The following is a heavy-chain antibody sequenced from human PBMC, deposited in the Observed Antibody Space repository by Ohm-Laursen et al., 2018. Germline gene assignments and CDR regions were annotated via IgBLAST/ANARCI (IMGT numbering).Heavy chain of an antibody. V-gene: IGHV3-74*01. J-gene: IGHJ4*02. Sequence: GSLRLSCSASGFTFSNYWMHWVRQAPGKGLVWVSRINTDGSATTYVDSVKGRFTISRDNAKNTLFLQMNSLRGDDTAVYYCARVAVGTYGYGDYWGQGTLVTVSS. CDR1: GFTFSNYW. CDR3: ARVAVGTYGYGDY. D-gene: IGHD3-16*01. CDR2: INTDGSAT.